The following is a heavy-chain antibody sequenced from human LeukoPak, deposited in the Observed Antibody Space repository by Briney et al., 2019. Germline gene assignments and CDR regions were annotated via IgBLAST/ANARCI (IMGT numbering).Heavy chain of an antibody. CDR1: GFTFSSYS. Sequence: TGGSLRLSCAASGFTFSSYSMNWVRQAPGKGLEWVSYISSSSSTIYYADSVKGRFTISRDNAKTSLYLQMNSLRAEDTAVYYCARDGPSITMIVVSGAFDIWGQGTMVTVSS. J-gene: IGHJ3*02. V-gene: IGHV3-48*04. CDR3: ARDGPSITMIVVSGAFDI. D-gene: IGHD3-22*01. CDR2: ISSSSSTI.